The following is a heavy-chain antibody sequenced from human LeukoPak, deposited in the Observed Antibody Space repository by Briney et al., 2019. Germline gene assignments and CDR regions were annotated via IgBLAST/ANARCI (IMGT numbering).Heavy chain of an antibody. J-gene: IGHJ4*02. CDR3: ARDGVNKRFGEPSFDY. V-gene: IGHV3-30-3*01. CDR1: GFTFSSYA. Sequence: GRSLRLSCAASGFTFSSYAMHWVRQAPGKGLEWVAVISYDGSNKYYADSVKGRFTISRDNSKNTLYLQMNSLRAEDTAVYYCARDGVNKRFGEPSFDYWGQGTMVTVSS. D-gene: IGHD3-10*01. CDR2: ISYDGSNK.